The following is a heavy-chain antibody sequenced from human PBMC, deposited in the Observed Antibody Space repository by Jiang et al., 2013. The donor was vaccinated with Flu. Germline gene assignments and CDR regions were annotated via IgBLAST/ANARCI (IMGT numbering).Heavy chain of an antibody. CDR1: GFTFNDYA. CDR3: ANLRVDY. V-gene: IGHV3-9*01. CDR2: ISWNSGSI. D-gene: IGHD3-3*01. J-gene: IGHJ4*02. Sequence: VQLVESGGGLVQPGRSLRLSCAASGFTFNDYAVHWVRQAPGKGLEWVSGISWNSGSIGYAESVKGRFTISRDNAQNSLFLQMNSLRTEDTALYYCANLRVDYWGRGTLVTVSS.